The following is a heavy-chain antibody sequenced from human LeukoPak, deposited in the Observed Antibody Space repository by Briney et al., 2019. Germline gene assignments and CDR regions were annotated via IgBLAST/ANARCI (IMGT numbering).Heavy chain of an antibody. CDR2: ISSSGSTI. V-gene: IGHV3-48*03. Sequence: PGGSLRLSCTASGFNFSNYEMNWVRQAPGKGLEWVSYISSSGSTIYYADSVKGRFTISRDNAKNSLYLQMNSLRAEDTAVYYCALLAIVGATTNFDYWGQGTLVTVSS. CDR3: ALLAIVGATTNFDY. CDR1: GFNFSNYE. J-gene: IGHJ4*02. D-gene: IGHD1-26*01.